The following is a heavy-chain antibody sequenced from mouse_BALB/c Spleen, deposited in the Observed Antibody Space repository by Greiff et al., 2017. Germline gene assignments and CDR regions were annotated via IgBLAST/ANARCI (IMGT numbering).Heavy chain of an antibody. CDR2: ISYSGST. CDR1: GYSITSDYA. D-gene: IGHD2-1*01. Sequence: DVKLQESGPGLVKPSQSLSLTCTVTGYSITSDYAWNWIRQFPGNKLEWMGYISYSGSTSYNPSLKSRISITRDTSKNQFFLQLNSVTTEDTATYYCARGGGNYVWYFDVWGAGTTVTVSS. CDR3: ARGGGNYVWYFDV. J-gene: IGHJ1*01. V-gene: IGHV3-2*02.